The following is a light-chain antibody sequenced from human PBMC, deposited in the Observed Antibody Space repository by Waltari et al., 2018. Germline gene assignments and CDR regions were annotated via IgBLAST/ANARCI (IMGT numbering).Light chain of an antibody. CDR1: SSDVGFYNY. Sequence: QSALTQPASVSGSPGQSITISCTGTSSDVGFYNYVSWYQQHPGKAPKRLIYDVSERPSGVSNRFSGSKSVNTASLTICGLQVEDEADYYCNSYAGSSSWVFGGGTKLTVL. CDR2: DVS. J-gene: IGLJ3*02. V-gene: IGLV2-14*01. CDR3: NSYAGSSSWV.